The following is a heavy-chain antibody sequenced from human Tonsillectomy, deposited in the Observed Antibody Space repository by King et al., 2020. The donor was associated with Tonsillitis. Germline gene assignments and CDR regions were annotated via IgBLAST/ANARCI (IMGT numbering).Heavy chain of an antibody. CDR2: IYYSGST. V-gene: IGHV4-39*01. CDR1: GGPISSSSYY. CDR3: ARHQTDDYGGNSPDY. J-gene: IGHJ4*02. Sequence: QLQESGPGLVKPSETLSLPCTVSGGPISSSSYYWGWIRQPPGKGLEWIGSIYYSGSTYYNPSLKSRVTISVDTSKNQFSLKMSAVTAADTALYYWARHQTDDYGGNSPDYWGQGTLVTVSS. D-gene: IGHD4-23*01.